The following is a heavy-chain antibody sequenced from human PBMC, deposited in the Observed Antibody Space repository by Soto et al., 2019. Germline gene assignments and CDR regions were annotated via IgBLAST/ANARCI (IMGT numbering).Heavy chain of an antibody. D-gene: IGHD3-22*01. Sequence: GASLKISCKGSGHSFAGYWIIWVRQKPGKGLEWMGRIDPSDSQTYYSPSFRGHVTISVTKSITTVFLQWSSLRASDTAMYYCARQIYDSDTGPNFQYYFESWGQGTPVTVSS. V-gene: IGHV5-10-1*01. J-gene: IGHJ4*02. CDR1: GHSFAGYW. CDR3: ARQIYDSDTGPNFQYYFES. CDR2: IDPSDSQT.